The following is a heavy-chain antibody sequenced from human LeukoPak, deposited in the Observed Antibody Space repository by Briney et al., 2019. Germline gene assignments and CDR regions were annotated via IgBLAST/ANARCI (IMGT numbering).Heavy chain of an antibody. J-gene: IGHJ3*01. Sequence: GGSLRLSCAGSGFSFDENAMHWVRQAPGKGLEWVSGISWNSGSTAYADSVKGRFTISRDNAKNSLYLEMNSLRPEDTAIYYCAKDKHRQTWLRASAFDFWGQGTTVTVSS. CDR3: AKDKHRQTWLRASAFDF. D-gene: IGHD5-18*01. CDR2: ISWNSGST. V-gene: IGHV3-9*01. CDR1: GFSFDENA.